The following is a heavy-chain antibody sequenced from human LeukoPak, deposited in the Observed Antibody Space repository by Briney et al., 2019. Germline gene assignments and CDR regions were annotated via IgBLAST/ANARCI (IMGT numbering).Heavy chain of an antibody. J-gene: IGHJ6*02. Sequence: GGSLRLSCAASGFTIDDYAMHWVRQAPGKGLEWVSGISWNSGSIGYADSVKGRFTISRDNAKNSLYLQMNSLRAEDTALYYCAKDIGYGDYVYYYGMDVWGQGTTVTVSS. V-gene: IGHV3-9*01. CDR1: GFTIDDYA. CDR2: ISWNSGSI. CDR3: AKDIGYGDYVYYYGMDV. D-gene: IGHD4-17*01.